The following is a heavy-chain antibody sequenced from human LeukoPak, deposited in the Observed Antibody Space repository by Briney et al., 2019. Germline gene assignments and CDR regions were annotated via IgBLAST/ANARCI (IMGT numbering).Heavy chain of an antibody. CDR1: GFIVSSNY. J-gene: IGHJ4*02. CDR3: ARSRGYSNEGMEIDY. V-gene: IGHV3-21*01. Sequence: PGGSLRLSCAASGFIVSSNYMNWVRQASGKGLEWVSSISSQSNYIYYADSVKGRFTIFRDNARDSLYLQMNSLRAEDTGIYYCARSRGYSNEGMEIDYWGQGTLVTVSS. CDR2: ISSQSNYI. D-gene: IGHD5-18*01.